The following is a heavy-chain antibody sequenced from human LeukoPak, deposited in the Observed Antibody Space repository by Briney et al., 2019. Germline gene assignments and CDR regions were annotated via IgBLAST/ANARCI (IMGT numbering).Heavy chain of an antibody. CDR1: GFTLSSYW. J-gene: IGHJ4*02. CDR2: IKQDGSEV. V-gene: IGHV3-7*03. D-gene: IGHD2-15*01. Sequence: GGSLRLSCAASGFTLSSYWMIWVRQAPGKGLEWVANIKQDGSEVSYVDSVKRRFTISRDNAKNSLYLQMNSLRAEDTAVYYCVRGNPFGGYWGQGTLVTVSS. CDR3: VRGNPFGGY.